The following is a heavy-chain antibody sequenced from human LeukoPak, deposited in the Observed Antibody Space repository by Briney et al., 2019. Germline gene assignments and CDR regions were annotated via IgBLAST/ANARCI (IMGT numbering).Heavy chain of an antibody. J-gene: IGHJ4*02. Sequence: ASVKVSCKASGYTFTGYYMHWVRQAPGQGLEWMGWINPNSGGTKYAQKFQGRVTMTRDTSSSTGYMELSRLRSDDTAVYYCARPYSSTWYVFDYWGQGTLVTVSS. CDR1: GYTFTGYY. CDR3: ARPYSSTWYVFDY. CDR2: INPNSGGT. V-gene: IGHV1-2*02. D-gene: IGHD6-13*01.